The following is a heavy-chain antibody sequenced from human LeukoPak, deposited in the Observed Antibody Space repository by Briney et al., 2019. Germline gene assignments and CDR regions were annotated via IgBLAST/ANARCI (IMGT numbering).Heavy chain of an antibody. CDR1: GFTFSDHY. D-gene: IGHD4-17*01. CDR3: ARYHADSVAGFDP. CDR2: IYTGGST. J-gene: IGHJ5*02. Sequence: GGSLRLSCAASGFTFSDHYMAWVRQAPGKGLEWVSVIYTGGSTHYADSVKDRFTISKDNSKSTLYLQMNSLTVEDTAVYYCARYHADSVAGFDPWGQGTQVTVSS. V-gene: IGHV3-66*01.